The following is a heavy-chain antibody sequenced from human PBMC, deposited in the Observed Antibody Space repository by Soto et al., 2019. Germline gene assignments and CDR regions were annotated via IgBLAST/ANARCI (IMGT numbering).Heavy chain of an antibody. CDR2: IIPILGIA. Sequence: GASVKVSCKASGGTFSSYTISWVRQAPGQGLEWMGRIIPILGIANYAQKFQGRVTITADKSTSTAYMELSSLRSEDTAVYYCARDDCSSTSCYENWFDPWGQGTLVTVSS. CDR3: ARDDCSSTSCYENWFDP. D-gene: IGHD2-2*01. J-gene: IGHJ5*02. V-gene: IGHV1-69*02. CDR1: GGTFSSYT.